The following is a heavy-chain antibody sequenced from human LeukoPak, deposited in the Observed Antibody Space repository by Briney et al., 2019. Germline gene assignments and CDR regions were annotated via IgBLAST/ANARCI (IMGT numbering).Heavy chain of an antibody. CDR3: ARDPAYEAVVVYYGMDV. J-gene: IGHJ6*02. CDR1: GFTFSSYP. D-gene: IGHD3-22*01. Sequence: PVGSLRLSCAASGFTFSSYPMYGVRQAPGKGLECVAVISYDGSNKYYADSVKGGFTITRDNSKNTLYLQMNSLRDEDTAVYYCARDPAYEAVVVYYGMDVWGQGTTVTVSS. CDR2: ISYDGSNK. V-gene: IGHV3-30-3*01.